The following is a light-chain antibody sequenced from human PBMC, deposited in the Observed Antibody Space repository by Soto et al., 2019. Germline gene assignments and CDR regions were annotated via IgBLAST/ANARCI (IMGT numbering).Light chain of an antibody. CDR3: QQFGTSPLT. Sequence: TVLTQSPDTLSLSPGERATLSCRASSSVSSRDLAWYQQKPGQAPRLLMYVASNRSTGIPDRFGGSGSGTEFTLTISRLEPEDYAVYYCQQFGTSPLTFGGGTKVEIK. CDR2: VAS. J-gene: IGKJ4*01. V-gene: IGKV3-20*01. CDR1: SSVSSRD.